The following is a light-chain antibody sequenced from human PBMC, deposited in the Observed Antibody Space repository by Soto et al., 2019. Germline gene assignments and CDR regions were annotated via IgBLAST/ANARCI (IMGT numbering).Light chain of an antibody. V-gene: IGKV3-15*01. Sequence: EIVLTQSPATLSVSPGERATLSCRASQSVSSNLAWYQQKPGQAPRLLIYGASTRATVIPARFSGSGSGTEFTLTISSLQSEDFAVYYCQQYNDWLVTFGQGTELEIK. J-gene: IGKJ2*01. CDR1: QSVSSN. CDR3: QQYNDWLVT. CDR2: GAS.